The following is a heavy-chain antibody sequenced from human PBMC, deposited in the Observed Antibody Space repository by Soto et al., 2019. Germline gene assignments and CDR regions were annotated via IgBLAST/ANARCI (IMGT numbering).Heavy chain of an antibody. CDR1: GYSFTSYW. V-gene: IGHV5-10-1*01. D-gene: IGHD3-22*01. CDR3: ARRSSGYNYYYYYGMDV. J-gene: IGHJ6*02. Sequence: GESLKISCKGSGYSFTSYWISWVRQMPGKGLEWMGRIDPSDSYTNYSPSFQGHVTISADKSISTAYLQWSSLKASDTAMYYCARRSSGYNYYYYYGMDVWGQGTTVTVYS. CDR2: IDPSDSYT.